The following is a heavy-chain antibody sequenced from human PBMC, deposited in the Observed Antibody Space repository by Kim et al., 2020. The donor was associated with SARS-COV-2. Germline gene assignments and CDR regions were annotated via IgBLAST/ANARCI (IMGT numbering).Heavy chain of an antibody. Sequence: SETLSLTCTVSGGSISSYYWSWIRQPPGKGLEWIGYIYYSGSTNYNPSLKSRVTISVDTSKNQFSLKLSSVTAADTAVYYCASGSGYYYYYGMDVWGQGTTVTVSS. V-gene: IGHV4-59*01. CDR3: ASGSGYYYYYGMDV. J-gene: IGHJ6*02. CDR2: IYYSGST. D-gene: IGHD2-15*01. CDR1: GGSISSYY.